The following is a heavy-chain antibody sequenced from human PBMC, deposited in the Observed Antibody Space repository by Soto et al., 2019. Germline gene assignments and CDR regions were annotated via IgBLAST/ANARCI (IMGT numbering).Heavy chain of an antibody. Sequence: SVKVSCKASGGTFSSYAISWVRQAPGQGLEWMGGIIPIFGTANYAQKFQGRVTITADESTSTAYMELSSLRSEDTAVYYCARDYFRGEYCSGGSCFAYGMDVWDQGTTVTVSS. D-gene: IGHD2-15*01. V-gene: IGHV1-69*13. CDR2: IIPIFGTA. CDR3: ARDYFRGEYCSGGSCFAYGMDV. J-gene: IGHJ6*02. CDR1: GGTFSSYA.